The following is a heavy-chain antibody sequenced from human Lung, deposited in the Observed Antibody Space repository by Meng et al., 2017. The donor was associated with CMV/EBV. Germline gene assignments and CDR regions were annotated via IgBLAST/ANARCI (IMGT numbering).Heavy chain of an antibody. CDR1: GGPISSTTYY. Sequence: SXTXSLXCTVPGGPISSTTYYWGWIRQPPGKGLEWIGSIYYRGSTYYNPSLKSRVTISVDTSKNQFSLNLSSVTAADTAVYYCAHDASGYYFAYWGQGTLVTVSS. V-gene: IGHV4-39*01. CDR3: AHDASGYYFAY. J-gene: IGHJ4*02. D-gene: IGHD3-22*01. CDR2: IYYRGST.